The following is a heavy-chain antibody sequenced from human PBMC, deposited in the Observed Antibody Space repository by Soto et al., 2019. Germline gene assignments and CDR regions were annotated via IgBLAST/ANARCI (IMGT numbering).Heavy chain of an antibody. D-gene: IGHD6-19*01. J-gene: IGHJ4*02. CDR1: GFTFSSYG. CDR2: ISYDGSNK. CDR3: ATGRPVSSGWYSDY. V-gene: IGHV3-30*03. Sequence: GGSLRLSCAASGFTFSSYGMHWVRQAPGKGLEWVAVISYDGSNKYYADSVKGRFTISRDNSKNTLYLQMNSLRAEDTAVYYCATGRPVSSGWYSDYWGQGTLVTVSS.